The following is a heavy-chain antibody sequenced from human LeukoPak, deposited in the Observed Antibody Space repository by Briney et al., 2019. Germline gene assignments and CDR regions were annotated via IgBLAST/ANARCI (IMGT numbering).Heavy chain of an antibody. V-gene: IGHV5-51*01. CDR2: ILVGGSEV. Sequence: GESLKISCKGSGFSFTSYWIGWVRQMPGKGLEYMGIILVGGSEVRYSPAFQGLVTISADKSTNTAYLQWTSLKASDTAMYYCARHTGRPQAGWFDPWGQGTLVTVSS. J-gene: IGHJ5*02. CDR1: GFSFTSYW. CDR3: ARHTGRPQAGWFDP. D-gene: IGHD3-10*01.